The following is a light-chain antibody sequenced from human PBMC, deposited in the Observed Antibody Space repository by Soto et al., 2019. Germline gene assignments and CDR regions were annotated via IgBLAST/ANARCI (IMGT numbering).Light chain of an antibody. Sequence: QSALTQPASVSGSPEQSITISCTGPGSDVGSFDLVSWYQQHPGKAPKLIIYEVSKRPSEVPDRFSGSKSGNTASLTVSGLQAEDEADYYCSSYAGSKNYVIFGGGTKLTVL. V-gene: IGLV2-8*01. CDR3: SSYAGSKNYVI. CDR1: GSDVGSFDL. CDR2: EVS. J-gene: IGLJ2*01.